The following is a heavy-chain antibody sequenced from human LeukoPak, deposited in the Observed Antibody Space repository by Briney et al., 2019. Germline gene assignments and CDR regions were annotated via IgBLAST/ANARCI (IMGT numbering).Heavy chain of an antibody. J-gene: IGHJ6*02. CDR3: ARDLVVRYCSGGSCYSAYYGMDV. CDR2: ISGSGGST. D-gene: IGHD2-15*01. Sequence: GGSLRLSCAASGFTFSSYAMSWVRQAPGKGLEWVSAISGSGGSTYYADSVKGRFTISRDNAKNSLYLQMNSLRAEDTAVYYCARDLVVRYCSGGSCYSAYYGMDVWGQGTTVTVSS. CDR1: GFTFSSYA. V-gene: IGHV3-23*01.